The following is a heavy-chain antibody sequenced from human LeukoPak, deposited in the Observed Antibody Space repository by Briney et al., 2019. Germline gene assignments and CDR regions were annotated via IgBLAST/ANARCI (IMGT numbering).Heavy chain of an antibody. V-gene: IGHV4-4*07. CDR1: GGSISNYY. CDR2: IYTTVTT. J-gene: IGHJ3*02. CDR3: AGGGTPDAFDI. D-gene: IGHD1-1*01. Sequence: SETLSLTCSVSGGSISNYYWSWIRQPAGKGLEWIGRIYTTVTTNYNPSLKSRVTMSVDTSKNQFSLKLSSVTAADTAVYYCAGGGTPDAFDIWGQGTMVTVSS.